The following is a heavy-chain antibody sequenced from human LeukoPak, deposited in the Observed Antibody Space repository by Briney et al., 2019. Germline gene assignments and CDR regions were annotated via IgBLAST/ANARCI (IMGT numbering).Heavy chain of an antibody. V-gene: IGHV3-23*01. CDR2: ISGSGDKT. D-gene: IGHD2-15*01. CDR1: GFILSTYA. CDR3: AKDTTAWWYHRAYMNV. J-gene: IGHJ6*03. Sequence: GGSLRLSCAASGFILSTYALRWVRQAPGGGGEGGAAISGSGDKTYHANSLNGRFTISKDNSENRLSLQMDSLRAEDTAVYFCAKDTTAWWYHRAYMNVWGKGTTVTVSS.